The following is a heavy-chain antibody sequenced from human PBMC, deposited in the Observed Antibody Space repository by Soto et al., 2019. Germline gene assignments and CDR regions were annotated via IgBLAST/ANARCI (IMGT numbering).Heavy chain of an antibody. V-gene: IGHV3-30-3*01. D-gene: IGHD3-10*01. CDR3: ARECLTGWYFDL. Sequence: QVQLVESGGGVAKPGRSLSPSCEASGFTFSSYVRHWVGRAPGRGLEWVAVISYDGSKKYYADSVKGRFTISRDNSKNTMYLQMNSLRAEDTAVYYCARECLTGWYFDLWGRGTLVTVSS. CDR1: GFTFSSYV. CDR2: ISYDGSKK. J-gene: IGHJ2*01.